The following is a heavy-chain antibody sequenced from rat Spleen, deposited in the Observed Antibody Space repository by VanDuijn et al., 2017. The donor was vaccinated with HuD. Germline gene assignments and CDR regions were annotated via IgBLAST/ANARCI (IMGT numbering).Heavy chain of an antibody. CDR3: ATLQTGIPDY. D-gene: IGHD1-4*01. Sequence: EVQVEESGGGLVQPGRSLKLSCVASGFTFSNYGMHWIRQAPTKGLEWVASISPSGGSTYYRDSVKGRFTISRDNAKSTLYLQMDSLRSEDTATYYCATLQTGIPDYWGQGVMVTVSS. CDR2: ISPSGGST. V-gene: IGHV5-19*01. J-gene: IGHJ2*01. CDR1: GFTFSNYG.